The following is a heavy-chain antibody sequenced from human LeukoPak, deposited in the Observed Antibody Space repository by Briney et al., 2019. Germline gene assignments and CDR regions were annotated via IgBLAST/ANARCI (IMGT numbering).Heavy chain of an antibody. V-gene: IGHV3-21*01. J-gene: IGHJ6*03. CDR1: GFTFSSYS. CDR3: ARDLSRSGYDFDYYYYYMDV. Sequence: PGGSLRLSCAASGFTFSSYSMNWVRQAPGKGLEWVSSISSSSSYIYYADSVKGRFTISRDNAKNSLYLQMNSLRAEDTAVYYCARDLSRSGYDFDYYYYYMDVWGKGTTVTVSS. CDR2: ISSSSSYI. D-gene: IGHD5-12*01.